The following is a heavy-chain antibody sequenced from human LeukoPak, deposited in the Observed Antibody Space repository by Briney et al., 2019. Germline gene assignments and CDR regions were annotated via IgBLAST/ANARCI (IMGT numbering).Heavy chain of an antibody. D-gene: IGHD3-22*01. CDR2: ISSSGAI. CDR1: GFLFITYS. CDR3: ARGKDSSNWPFFDY. Sequence: GGSLRLSCAASGFLFITYSMNWVRQAPGKGLEGVSFISSSGAIYYADSVKGRFTISRDNAKNSLYLQMNSLRAEDTAVYYCARGKDSSNWPFFDYWGQGTLVTVSS. J-gene: IGHJ4*02. V-gene: IGHV3-48*04.